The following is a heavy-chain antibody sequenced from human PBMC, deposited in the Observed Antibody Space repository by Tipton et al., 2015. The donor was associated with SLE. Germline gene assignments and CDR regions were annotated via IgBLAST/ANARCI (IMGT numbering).Heavy chain of an antibody. J-gene: IGHJ6*02. D-gene: IGHD3-3*01. V-gene: IGHV3-23*01. CDR2: ISGSGGST. CDR1: GFTFSSYA. Sequence: SLRLSCAASGFTFSSYAMSWVRQAPGKGLEWVSAISGSGGSTYYADSVKGRFTISRDNFKNTLYLQMNSLRAEDTAVYYCAKDHSYYDFWSGYYTHYYYGMDVWGQGTTVTVSS. CDR3: AKDHSYYDFWSGYYTHYYYGMDV.